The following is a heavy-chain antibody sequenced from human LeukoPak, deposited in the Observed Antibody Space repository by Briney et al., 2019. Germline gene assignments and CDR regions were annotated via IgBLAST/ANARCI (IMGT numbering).Heavy chain of an antibody. CDR1: GGSISSSNW. CDR2: IYHSGSS. J-gene: IGHJ4*02. Sequence: SGTLSLTCAVSGGSISSSNWWSWVRQPPGKGLEWIGEIYHSGSSNYNPSLKSRVTISVDKSKNQFSLKLSSVTAADTAVYYCARGLGVGATNYFDYWGQGTLVTVSS. V-gene: IGHV4-4*02. D-gene: IGHD1-26*01. CDR3: ARGLGVGATNYFDY.